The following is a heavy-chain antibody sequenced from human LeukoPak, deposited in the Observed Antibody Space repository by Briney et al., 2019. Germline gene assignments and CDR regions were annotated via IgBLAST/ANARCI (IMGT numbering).Heavy chain of an antibody. J-gene: IGHJ5*02. D-gene: IGHD3-9*01. V-gene: IGHV2-5*02. CDR1: GFSLSTSGVG. Sequence: SGPTLVNPTQTLTLTCTFSGFSLSTSGVGVGWIRQPPGKALEWLALIYWDDDKRYSPSLKTRLTITKDTSKNQVVLTMTNMDPVDTATYYCARIDILTGYNWFDPWGQGTLVIVSS. CDR3: ARIDILTGYNWFDP. CDR2: IYWDDDK.